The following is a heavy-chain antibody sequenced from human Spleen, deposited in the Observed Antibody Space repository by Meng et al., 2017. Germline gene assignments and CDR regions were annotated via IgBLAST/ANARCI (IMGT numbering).Heavy chain of an antibody. J-gene: IGHJ4*02. CDR3: ARGPTTMAHDFDY. CDR2: INHSGRT. D-gene: IGHD4-11*01. Sequence: QLHLQQSGAGLLTPSEPLSLTCVVSCGSFSAYYWCLLRQPPGKGLALLGDINHSGRTNYNPSLESRATISVVTSQNNLSLKLSSVTAADSAVYYCARGPTTMAHDFDYWGQGTLVTVSS. CDR1: CGSFSAYY. V-gene: IGHV4-34*01.